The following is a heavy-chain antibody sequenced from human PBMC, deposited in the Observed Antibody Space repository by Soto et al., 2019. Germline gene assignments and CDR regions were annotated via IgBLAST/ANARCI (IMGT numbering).Heavy chain of an antibody. CDR1: GFKFDDYA. CDR2: ISWNSGRI. V-gene: IGHV3-9*01. D-gene: IGHD3-22*01. CDR3: AKASHYYDSGGYHHPFDY. Sequence: GGSLRLSCAASGFKFDDYAMHWVRQAPGKGLEWVSGISWNSGRIGYADSVKGRFTSSRDNAENSLYLQMNSLRPEDTALYFCAKASHYYDSGGYHHPFDYWGQGTLVTVSS. J-gene: IGHJ4*02.